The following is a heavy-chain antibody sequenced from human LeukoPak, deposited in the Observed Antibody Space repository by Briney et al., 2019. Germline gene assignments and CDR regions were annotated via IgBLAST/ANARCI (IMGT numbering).Heavy chain of an antibody. CDR2: ISYDGSNK. CDR3: AKGGPDY. J-gene: IGHJ4*02. Sequence: GGSLRLSCAASVFTLSSYGMQWVRQARCKGLEWVAVISYDGSNKYYADSVKGRFTISRDNSKNTLYLQMNSLRAEDTAVYYCAKGGPDYWGQGTLVTVSS. V-gene: IGHV3-30*18. CDR1: VFTLSSYG. D-gene: IGHD2-15*01.